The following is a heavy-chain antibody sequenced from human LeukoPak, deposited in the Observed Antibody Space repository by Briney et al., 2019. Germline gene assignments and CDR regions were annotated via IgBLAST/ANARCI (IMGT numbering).Heavy chain of an antibody. J-gene: IGHJ4*02. CDR2: IRSDGGAT. V-gene: IGHV3-64*02. CDR1: GFGFSIYV. Sequence: GGSLTLSCAGSGFGFSIYVLHWVRQATGQGMEYVSGIRSDGGATYYADSVKGRFIISRENSKNTLSLQMGGLRAEDIAGYYCARGREVEFDSWGQGTLVTVSS. D-gene: IGHD5-24*01. CDR3: ARGREVEFDS.